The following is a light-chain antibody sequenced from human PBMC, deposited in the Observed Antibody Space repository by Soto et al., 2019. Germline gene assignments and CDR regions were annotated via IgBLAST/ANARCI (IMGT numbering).Light chain of an antibody. J-gene: IGLJ3*02. CDR1: SSNIGRNT. CDR3: ATWDDSLNGWV. Sequence: QSVLTQSPSASGTPGQRVTISCSGSSSNIGRNTVTWYQQFPGTAPKLLIYSNNQRPSGVPDRFSGSKSGTSASLAISRLQSEDEADYYCATWDDSLNGWVFGGGTKLTVL. V-gene: IGLV1-44*01. CDR2: SNN.